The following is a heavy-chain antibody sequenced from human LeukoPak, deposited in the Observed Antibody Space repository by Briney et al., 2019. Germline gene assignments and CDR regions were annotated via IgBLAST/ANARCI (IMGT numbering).Heavy chain of an antibody. CDR1: SAAISRSY. CDR2: ISYSGVS. CDR3: ARLPEGGYATSLGWLDP. J-gene: IGHJ5*02. V-gene: IGHV4-59*08. Sequence: ETLSLTCTVPSAAISRSYWIWIRQTPGKGLEWIGYISYSGVSTYNPSLGSRVTISRDTSKNEVSLNLSSVTAADTAVYFCARLPEGGYATSLGWLDPWGQGTRVTVSS. D-gene: IGHD5-24*01.